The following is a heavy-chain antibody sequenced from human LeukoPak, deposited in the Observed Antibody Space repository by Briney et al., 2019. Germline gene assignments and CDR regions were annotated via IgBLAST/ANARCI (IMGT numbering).Heavy chain of an antibody. CDR1: GFTFSSYA. CDR2: ISGSGGST. V-gene: IGHV3-23*01. J-gene: IGHJ4*02. D-gene: IGHD3-10*01. CDR3: ASDGSGSYPFDY. Sequence: GGSLRLSCAASGFTFSSYAMSWVRQAPGKGLEWVSHISGSGGSTYYADSVKGRFTISRDNSRNTLYLQVTSLRAEDTAVYYCASDGSGSYPFDYWGQGTLVTVSS.